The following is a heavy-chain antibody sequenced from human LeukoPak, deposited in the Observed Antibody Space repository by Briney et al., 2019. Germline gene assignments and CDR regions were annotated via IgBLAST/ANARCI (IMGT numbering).Heavy chain of an antibody. J-gene: IGHJ3*02. CDR2: IYHSGST. Sequence: SETLSLTCTVSGGSISSGGYYWSWIRQPPGKGLEWIGYIYHSGSTYYNPSLKSRVTISVDRSKNQFSLKLSSVTAADTAVYYCARDPNPREGAFDIWGQGTMVTVSS. D-gene: IGHD1-26*01. V-gene: IGHV4-30-2*01. CDR1: GGSISSGGYY. CDR3: ARDPNPREGAFDI.